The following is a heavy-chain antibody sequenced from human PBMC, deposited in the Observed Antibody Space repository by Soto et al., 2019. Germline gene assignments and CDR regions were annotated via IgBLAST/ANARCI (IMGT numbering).Heavy chain of an antibody. CDR1: GGSISSGGYS. CDR2: IYHSGST. CDR3: DRAADKAMAPFDY. D-gene: IGHD5-18*01. V-gene: IGHV4-30-2*01. Sequence: SETLSLTCAVSGGSISSGGYSWSWIRQPPGKGLEWIGYIYHSGSTYYNPSLKSRVTISVDRSKNQFSLKLSSVTAADKAVYYSDRAADKAMAPFDYWGQGTLVTVSS. J-gene: IGHJ4*02.